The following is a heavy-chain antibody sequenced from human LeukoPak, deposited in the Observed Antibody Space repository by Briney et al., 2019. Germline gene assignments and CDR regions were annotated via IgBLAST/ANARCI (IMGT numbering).Heavy chain of an antibody. CDR1: GGSISSSSYY. V-gene: IGHV4-39*07. CDR2: IYYSGST. D-gene: IGHD3/OR15-3a*01. Sequence: SETLSLTCTVSGGSISSSSYYWGWIRQPPGKGLEWIRSIYYSGSTYYNPSLKSRVTISVDTSKNQFSLKLSSVTAADTAVYYCARDRVDFNWFDPWGQGTLVTVSS. CDR3: ARDRVDFNWFDP. J-gene: IGHJ5*02.